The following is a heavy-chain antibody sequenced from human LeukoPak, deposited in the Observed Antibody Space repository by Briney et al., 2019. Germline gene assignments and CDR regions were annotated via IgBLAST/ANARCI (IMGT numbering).Heavy chain of an antibody. CDR1: GFTFGDYA. J-gene: IGHJ4*02. Sequence: GGSLRLSCTTSGFTFGDYAMSWVRQAPGKGLEWVGSIRTRAYGGTTEYAASVKGRFTISRDESKSLAYLQMNSLKTEDTAVYYCTRDGFGTVATGRYFDNWGQGTLVTVSS. D-gene: IGHD1-26*01. V-gene: IGHV3-49*04. CDR2: IRTRAYGGTT. CDR3: TRDGFGTVATGRYFDN.